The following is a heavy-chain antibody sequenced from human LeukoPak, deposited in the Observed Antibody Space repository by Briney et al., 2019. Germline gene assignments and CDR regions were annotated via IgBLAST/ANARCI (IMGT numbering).Heavy chain of an antibody. V-gene: IGHV5-51*01. CDR1: GYSFTSYW. CDR3: ARHVGPGMPVTTELSSYYYYHGMDV. CDR2: IYPGDPST. D-gene: IGHD4-17*01. J-gene: IGHJ6*04. Sequence: GESLKISCKSSGYSFTSYWIAWVRQMPGKGLEWMGIIYPGDPSTTYSPSFRGQVTISADKSITTAYLQWSSLEASDTAIYYCARHVGPGMPVTTELSSYYYYHGMDVWGKGTTVTVSS.